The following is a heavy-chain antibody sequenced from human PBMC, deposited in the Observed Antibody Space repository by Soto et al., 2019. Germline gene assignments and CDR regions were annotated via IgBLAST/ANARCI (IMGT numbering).Heavy chain of an antibody. CDR1: RYIFTNYG. V-gene: IGHV1-18*01. CDR2: ITTYNGNT. J-gene: IGHJ6*02. CDR3: ARDTAPPDV. D-gene: IGHD4-17*01. Sequence: ASVKVSCKAVRYIFTNYGVSWVRQAPGQGLEWMGWITTYNGNTEYAQKFQGRVTITRDTSASTAYMELSSLRSEDTAVYYCARDTAPPDVWGQGTTVTVS.